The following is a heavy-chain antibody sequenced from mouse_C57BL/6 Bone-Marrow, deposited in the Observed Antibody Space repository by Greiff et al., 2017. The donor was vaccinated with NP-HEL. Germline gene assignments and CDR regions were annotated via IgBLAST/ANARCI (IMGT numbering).Heavy chain of an antibody. V-gene: IGHV1-64*01. CDR3: AREKLGRRFAY. Sequence: QVQLKQPGAELVKPGASVKLSCKASGYTFTSYWMHWVKQRPGQGLEWIGMIHPNSGSTNYNEKFKSKATLTVDKSSSTAYMQLSSLTSEDSAVYYCAREKLGRRFAYWGQGTLVTVSA. J-gene: IGHJ3*01. D-gene: IGHD4-1*01. CDR2: IHPNSGST. CDR1: GYTFTSYW.